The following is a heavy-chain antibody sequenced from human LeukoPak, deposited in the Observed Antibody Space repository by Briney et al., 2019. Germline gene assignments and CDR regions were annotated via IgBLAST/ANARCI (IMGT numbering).Heavy chain of an antibody. D-gene: IGHD3-10*01. CDR2: ISGSGGST. CDR3: ASLYGSGSYSLRYYNY. Sequence: GGSLRLSCAASGFTFSSYAMSWVRQAPGKGLEWVSAISGSGGSTYYADSVKGRFTISRDNSKNTLYLQMNSLRAEDTAVYYCASLYGSGSYSLRYYNYWGQGALVTVSS. CDR1: GFTFSSYA. V-gene: IGHV3-23*01. J-gene: IGHJ4*02.